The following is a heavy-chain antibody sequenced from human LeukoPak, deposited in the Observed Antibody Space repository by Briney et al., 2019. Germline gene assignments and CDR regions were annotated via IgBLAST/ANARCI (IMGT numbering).Heavy chain of an antibody. D-gene: IGHD1-26*01. V-gene: IGHV3-11*01. CDR1: GFSFSDYH. CDR3: AKDIGGATSGNWFDP. J-gene: IGHJ5*02. CDR2: ISSRGSDI. Sequence: PGGSLRLSCETSGFSFSDYHMSWVRQAPGKGLEWVSYISSRGSDIHYIDSVKGRFTISRDNAKRSLFLQMNSLRAEDTALYYCAKDIGGATSGNWFDPWGQGTLVTVSS.